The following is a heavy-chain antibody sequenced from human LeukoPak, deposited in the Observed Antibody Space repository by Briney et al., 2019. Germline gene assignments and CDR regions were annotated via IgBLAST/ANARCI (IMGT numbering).Heavy chain of an antibody. CDR2: IKQDGSEK. Sequence: PGGTLRLSCAASGFTFSSYWMSWVRQAPGKGLEWVANIKQDGSEKYYVDSVKGRFTISRDNAKNSLYLQMNSLRAEDTAVYYCARVGREWPTPDYFDYWGQGTLVTVSS. V-gene: IGHV3-7*01. J-gene: IGHJ4*02. CDR3: ARVGREWPTPDYFDY. D-gene: IGHD3-3*01. CDR1: GFTFSSYW.